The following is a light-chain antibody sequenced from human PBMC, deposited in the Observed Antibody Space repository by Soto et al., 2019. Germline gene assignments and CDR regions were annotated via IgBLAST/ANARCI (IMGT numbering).Light chain of an antibody. CDR2: DAS. CDR1: QSINSW. CDR3: QQYNSYWGT. J-gene: IGKJ1*01. V-gene: IGKV1-5*01. Sequence: DIQMTQSPSTLSASVGDRVTITCRASQSINSWSAWYQQKPGKAPKLVIYDASSLESGVPSRFSGSGSGTEFTLTISSLQPDDFATYYCQQYNSYWGTFGQGTKVEIK.